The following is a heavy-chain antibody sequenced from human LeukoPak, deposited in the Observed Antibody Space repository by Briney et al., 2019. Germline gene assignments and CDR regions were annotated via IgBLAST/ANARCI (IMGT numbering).Heavy chain of an antibody. CDR2: ISSSSSYI. CDR1: GFSISSFW. CDR3: ARDCRSTSCYEGTIDY. V-gene: IGHV3-21*01. Sequence: GGSLRLSCAVSGFSISSFWMSWVRQAPGKGLEWVSSISSSSSYIYYADSVKGRFTISRDNAKNSLYLQMNSLRAEDTAVYYCARDCRSTSCYEGTIDYWGQGTLVTVSS. J-gene: IGHJ4*02. D-gene: IGHD2-2*01.